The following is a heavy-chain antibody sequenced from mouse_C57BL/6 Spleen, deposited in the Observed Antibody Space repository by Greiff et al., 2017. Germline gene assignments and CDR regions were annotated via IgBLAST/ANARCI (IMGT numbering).Heavy chain of an antibody. D-gene: IGHD2-4*01. Sequence: VQLQQSGAELVKPGASVKLSCKASGYTFTEYTIHWVKQRSGQGLEWIGWFYPGSGSIKYNEKFKDKATLTADKSSSTVYMALSRLTSEDSAVYFCARHEEGRNYDYDDSFDYWGQGTTLTVSS. CDR1: GYTFTEYT. CDR3: ARHEEGRNYDYDDSFDY. V-gene: IGHV1-62-2*01. CDR2: FYPGSGSI. J-gene: IGHJ2*01.